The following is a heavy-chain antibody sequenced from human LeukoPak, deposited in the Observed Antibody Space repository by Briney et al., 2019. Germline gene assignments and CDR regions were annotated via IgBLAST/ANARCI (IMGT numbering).Heavy chain of an antibody. CDR1: GFTFSDFA. D-gene: IGHD1-26*01. Sequence: PGGPLRLSCAASGFTFSDFAVHWVRQASGKGLEWVGLIRSKINNYATTYAESVKGRFTISRDDSKNTAYLQMNSLKTEDTAVYYCTRRENDSWGQGTLVTVS. J-gene: IGHJ4*02. V-gene: IGHV3-73*01. CDR2: IRSKINNYAT. CDR3: TRRENDS.